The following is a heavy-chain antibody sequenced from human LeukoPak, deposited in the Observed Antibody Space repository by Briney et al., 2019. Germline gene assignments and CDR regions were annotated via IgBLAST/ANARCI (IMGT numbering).Heavy chain of an antibody. Sequence: GGSLRLSCAASGFTFSSYSMNWVRQAPGKGLEWVSSISSSSSYIYYADSVKGRFTISRDNAKNSLYLQMNSLRAEDTAVYYCAREGVEPSASLYYMDVWGKGTTVTVSS. D-gene: IGHD1-14*01. V-gene: IGHV3-21*01. CDR3: AREGVEPSASLYYMDV. CDR2: ISSSSSYI. CDR1: GFTFSSYS. J-gene: IGHJ6*03.